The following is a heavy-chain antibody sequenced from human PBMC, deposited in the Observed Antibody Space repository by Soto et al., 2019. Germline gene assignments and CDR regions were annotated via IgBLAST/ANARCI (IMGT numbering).Heavy chain of an antibody. CDR3: ARAYCGGDCYYYYDGMDV. Sequence: GGSLRLSCAASGFTVSSNSMNWVRQAPGKGLEWVSLIYNGGSTYYADSVKGRFTISRDNSKNTLYLQMNSLRAEDTAVYYCARAYCGGDCYYYYDGMDVWGQGTTVTVSS. V-gene: IGHV3-53*01. D-gene: IGHD2-21*02. CDR2: IYNGGST. J-gene: IGHJ6*02. CDR1: GFTVSSNS.